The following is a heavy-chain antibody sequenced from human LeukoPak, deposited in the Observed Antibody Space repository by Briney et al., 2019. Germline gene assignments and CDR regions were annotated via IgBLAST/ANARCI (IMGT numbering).Heavy chain of an antibody. J-gene: IGHJ6*03. D-gene: IGHD6-19*01. CDR2: IYTSGST. Sequence: PSETLSLTCTVSGGSISRYYWSWIRQPAGKGLEWIGRIYTSGSTNYNPSLKSRVTISVDKSKNQFSLKLSSVTAADTAVYYCARCLPGIAVAGRPKTRGYYMDVWGKGTTVTVSS. CDR3: ARCLPGIAVAGRPKTRGYYMDV. V-gene: IGHV4-4*07. CDR1: GGSISRYY.